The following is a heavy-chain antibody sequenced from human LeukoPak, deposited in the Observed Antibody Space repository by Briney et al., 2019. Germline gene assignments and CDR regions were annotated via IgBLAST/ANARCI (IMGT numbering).Heavy chain of an antibody. CDR2: INSDGSST. V-gene: IGHV3-74*01. D-gene: IGHD6-13*01. J-gene: IGHJ5*02. CDR1: GFTFSSYW. Sequence: QPGGSLRLSCAASGFTFSSYWMHWVRQAPGKGLVWVSGINSDGSSTSYADSVKGRFTISRDNAKNTLYLQMNSLRAEDTAVYFSARDPAAAGTVWLDPWGQGILVTVSS. CDR3: ARDPAAAGTVWLDP.